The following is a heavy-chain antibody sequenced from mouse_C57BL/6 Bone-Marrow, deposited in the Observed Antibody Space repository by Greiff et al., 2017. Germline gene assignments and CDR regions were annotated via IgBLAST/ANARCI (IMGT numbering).Heavy chain of an antibody. J-gene: IGHJ3*01. CDR2: IDPSDSYT. V-gene: IGHV1-69*01. Sequence: QVQLQQPGAELVMPGASVKLSCKASGYTFTSYWMHWVKQRPGQGLEWIGEIDPSDSYTNYNQKFKGKSTLTVDKSSSTTYMQLSSLTSEDSAVYYCARAGYLARFAYWGQGTLVTVTA. CDR3: ARAGYLARFAY. D-gene: IGHD2-3*01. CDR1: GYTFTSYW.